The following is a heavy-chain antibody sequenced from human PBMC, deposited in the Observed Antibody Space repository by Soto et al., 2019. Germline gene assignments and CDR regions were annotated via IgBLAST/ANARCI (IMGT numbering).Heavy chain of an antibody. D-gene: IGHD3-22*01. Sequence: LSLTCTVSGGSTSSGDYYWSWIRQPPGKGLEWIGYIYYSGSTYYNPSLKSRITISVDTSKNQFSLKLSSVTAADTAVYYCARSGPLYDSSGFYWYFDLWGRGTLVTVSS. CDR1: GGSTSSGDYY. V-gene: IGHV4-30-4*01. J-gene: IGHJ2*01. CDR2: IYYSGST. CDR3: ARSGPLYDSSGFYWYFDL.